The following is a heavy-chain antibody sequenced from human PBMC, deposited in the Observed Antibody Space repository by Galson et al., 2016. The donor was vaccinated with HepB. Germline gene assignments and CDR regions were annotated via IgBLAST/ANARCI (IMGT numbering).Heavy chain of an antibody. J-gene: IGHJ6*02. CDR3: ASGGRRWGEWFRSQGMDF. D-gene: IGHD3-16*01. CDR2: INHGGST. V-gene: IGHV4-34*01. CDR1: GGSFSDYY. Sequence: SETLSLTCAVYGGSFSDYYWSWIRQPPGKGLEWIGEINHGGSTNYNPSLESRVTMSVDTSKNQFSLRLSSVTAPDTAVYYCASGGRRWGEWFRSQGMDFWGQGTTVTVFS.